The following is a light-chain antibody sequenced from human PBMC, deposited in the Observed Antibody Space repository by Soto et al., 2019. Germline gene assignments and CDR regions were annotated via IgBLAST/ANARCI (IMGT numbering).Light chain of an antibody. CDR2: WVS. J-gene: IGKJ1*01. CDR1: KSLVHSDGNTH. V-gene: IGKV2-30*02. CDR3: IQAIHSPMT. Sequence: DVVLTQSPLSLPVNFGQPASISCRSSKSLVHSDGNTHLSWFHQKPGQSPRRLIYWVSSRDSGVPDRFSGSGSGTDFTLEISRVEAEDVGIYFCIQAIHSPMTFGRGTKVEVK.